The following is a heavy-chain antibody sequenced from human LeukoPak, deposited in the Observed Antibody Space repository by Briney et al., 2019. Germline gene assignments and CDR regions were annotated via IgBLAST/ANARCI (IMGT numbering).Heavy chain of an antibody. CDR3: ARVYLEWWEPTRDYYYYYMDV. CDR2: INPNSGGT. CDR1: GYTFTGYY. D-gene: IGHD1-26*01. J-gene: IGHJ6*03. V-gene: IGHV1-2*02. Sequence: ASVKVSCKASGYTFTGYYMHWVRQAPGQGLEWMGWINPNSGGTNYAQKFQGRVTMTRDTSISTAYMELSRLRSDDTAVYYCARVYLEWWEPTRDYYYYYMDVWGKGTTVTVSS.